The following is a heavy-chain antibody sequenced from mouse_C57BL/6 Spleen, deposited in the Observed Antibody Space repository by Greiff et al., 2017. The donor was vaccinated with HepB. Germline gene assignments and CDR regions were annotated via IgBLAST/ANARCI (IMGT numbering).Heavy chain of an antibody. Sequence: QVQLQQPGAELVKPGASVKLSCKASGYTFTSYWMHWVKQRPGQGLEWIGMIHPNSGSTNYNEKFKSKATLTVDKSSSTAYMQLSSLTSEDSAVYYCARRDGYHRIGDYWGQGTSVTVSS. CDR2: IHPNSGST. CDR1: GYTFTSYW. J-gene: IGHJ4*01. V-gene: IGHV1-64*01. D-gene: IGHD2-3*01. CDR3: ARRDGYHRIGDY.